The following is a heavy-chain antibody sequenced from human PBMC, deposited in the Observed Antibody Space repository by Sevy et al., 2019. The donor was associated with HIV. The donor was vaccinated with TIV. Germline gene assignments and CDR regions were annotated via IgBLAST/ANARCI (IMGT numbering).Heavy chain of an antibody. D-gene: IGHD4-17*01. J-gene: IGHJ3*02. V-gene: IGHV1-2*02. CDR1: GYTFTGYY. CDR3: ARVLVGTDYGGNSGGFDI. Sequence: ASVKVSCKASGYTFTGYYIHWVQQAPGQGLEWMGWINPNTGGTNYAQKFQGRVTMTRDTSISTADMDLSRLTSDDTAVYYCARVLVGTDYGGNSGGFDIWGQGTMVTVSS. CDR2: INPNTGGT.